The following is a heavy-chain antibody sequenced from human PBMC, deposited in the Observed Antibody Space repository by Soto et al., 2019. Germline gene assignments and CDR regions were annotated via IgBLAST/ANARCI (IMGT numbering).Heavy chain of an antibody. CDR2: INHSGST. CDR3: ARGKAYYYGSGSHPGIDP. V-gene: IGHV4-34*01. Sequence: SETLSLTCAVYGGSFSGYYWSWIRQPPGKGLEWIGEINHSGSTNYNPSLKSRVTISVDTSKNQFSLKLSSVTAADTAVYYCARGKAYYYGSGSHPGIDPWGQGTLVTVSS. D-gene: IGHD3-10*01. CDR1: GGSFSGYY. J-gene: IGHJ5*02.